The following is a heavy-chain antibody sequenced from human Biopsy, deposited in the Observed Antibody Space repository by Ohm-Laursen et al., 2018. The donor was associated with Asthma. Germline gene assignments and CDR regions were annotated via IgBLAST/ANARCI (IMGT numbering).Heavy chain of an antibody. CDR1: GYNFISFA. Sequence: SVKVSCNASGYNFISFAIHWVRQAPGQRLEWMGWVNTGNGDTKYSQKFQGRVTITRDTTASTAYMELRSLRSEDTATYYCARTYYDFLTGQVKDVFGVWGQGTMVTVSS. V-gene: IGHV1-3*04. CDR3: ARTYYDFLTGQVKDVFGV. J-gene: IGHJ3*01. D-gene: IGHD3-9*01. CDR2: VNTGNGDT.